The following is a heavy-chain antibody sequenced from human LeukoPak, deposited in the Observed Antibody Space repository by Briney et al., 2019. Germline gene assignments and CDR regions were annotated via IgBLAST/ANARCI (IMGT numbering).Heavy chain of an antibody. Sequence: ASVKVSCKASGYTFTGYYMHWVRQAPGQGLEWMGWINPNSGGTNYAQKFQGRVTMTRDTSISTAYMELSRLRSDDTAVYYCARGAPNYYSSTSCYYWFDPWGQGTLVTVSS. CDR1: GYTFTGYY. J-gene: IGHJ5*02. CDR2: INPNSGGT. V-gene: IGHV1-2*02. D-gene: IGHD2-2*01. CDR3: ARGAPNYYSSTSCYYWFDP.